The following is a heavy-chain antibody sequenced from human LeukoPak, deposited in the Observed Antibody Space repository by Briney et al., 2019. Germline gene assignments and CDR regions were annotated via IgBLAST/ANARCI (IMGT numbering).Heavy chain of an antibody. CDR1: GYNFNDYW. V-gene: IGHV5-51*01. CDR2: IYPGEFDI. CDR3: ARQGATRAFDI. Sequence: GESLKISCKGSGYNFNDYWIGWVRQMPGKGLEWVGLIYPGEFDIRYSPSFQGQVTISADKSISTAYLQWKSLKASDTAMYYCARQGATRAFDIWGQGTMVTVSS. J-gene: IGHJ3*02. D-gene: IGHD1-26*01.